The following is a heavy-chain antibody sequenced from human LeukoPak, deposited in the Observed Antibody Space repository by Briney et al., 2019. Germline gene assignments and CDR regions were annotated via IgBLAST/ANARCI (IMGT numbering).Heavy chain of an antibody. V-gene: IGHV3-23*01. Sequence: PGGSLRLSCAASGFTFRTSGMNWVRQAPGKGLEWVSAISGSGGSTYYADSVKGRFTISRDNSKNTLYLQMNSLRAEDTAVYYCAKRKVTTPRSHYFDYWGQGTLVTVSS. CDR3: AKRKVTTPRSHYFDY. CDR1: GFTFRTSG. D-gene: IGHD4-17*01. J-gene: IGHJ4*02. CDR2: ISGSGGST.